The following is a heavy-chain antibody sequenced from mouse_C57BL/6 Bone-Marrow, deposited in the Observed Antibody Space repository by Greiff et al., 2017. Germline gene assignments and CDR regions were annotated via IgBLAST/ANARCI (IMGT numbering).Heavy chain of an antibody. CDR2: ISDGGSYT. D-gene: IGHD2-5*01. CDR3: ARDMKAYYSNYDGYFDV. J-gene: IGHJ1*03. V-gene: IGHV5-4*03. Sequence: EVKLVESGGGLVKPGGSLKLSCAASGFTFSSYAMSWVRQTPEKRLEWVAHISDGGSYTSYPDNVKGRFTISRDTAKNNLYLQMSQLKSEDTAMYYCARDMKAYYSNYDGYFDVWGTGTTVTVSS. CDR1: GFTFSSYA.